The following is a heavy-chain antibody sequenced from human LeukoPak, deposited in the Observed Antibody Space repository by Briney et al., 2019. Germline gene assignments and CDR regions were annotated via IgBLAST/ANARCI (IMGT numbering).Heavy chain of an antibody. CDR3: ARDEVSGGWYNH. CDR1: GYTFTSRG. V-gene: IGHV1-18*04. Sequence: ASVTVSCKASGYTFTSRGFSWLRQAPGQGLEWMGWINADSGNTNYAQKLQGRITLTTDTSTNTAYMELRSLRSDDTAVYYCARDEVSGGWYNHWGQETLVTVSS. J-gene: IGHJ4*02. D-gene: IGHD6-19*01. CDR2: INADSGNT.